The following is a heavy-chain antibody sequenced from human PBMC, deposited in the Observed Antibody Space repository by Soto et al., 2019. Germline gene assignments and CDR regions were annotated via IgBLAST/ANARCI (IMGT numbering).Heavy chain of an antibody. Sequence: PSETLSLTCTVSGGSISSYYWSWIRQPPGKGLEWIGYIYYSGSTNYNPSLKSRVTVSVDTSKNQFSLKLSSVTAADTAVYYCARRGGLRGYCSSTSCYDGRKWGDAFDIWGQGTMVTVSS. CDR2: IYYSGST. V-gene: IGHV4-59*08. CDR1: GGSISSYY. J-gene: IGHJ3*02. D-gene: IGHD2-2*01. CDR3: ARRGGLRGYCSSTSCYDGRKWGDAFDI.